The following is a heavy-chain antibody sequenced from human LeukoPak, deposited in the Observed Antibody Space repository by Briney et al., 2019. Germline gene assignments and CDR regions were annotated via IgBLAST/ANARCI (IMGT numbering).Heavy chain of an antibody. CDR1: GFTFDDYA. CDR3: AKVGYCSSTSCYKFDY. V-gene: IGHV3-23*01. J-gene: IGHJ4*02. CDR2: ISGSGGST. Sequence: GGSLRLSCAASGFTFDDYAMHWVRQAPGKGLEWVSGISGSGGSTYYADSVKGRFTISRDNSKNTLYLQMNSLRAEDTAVYYCAKVGYCSSTSCYKFDYWGQGTLVTVSS. D-gene: IGHD2-2*02.